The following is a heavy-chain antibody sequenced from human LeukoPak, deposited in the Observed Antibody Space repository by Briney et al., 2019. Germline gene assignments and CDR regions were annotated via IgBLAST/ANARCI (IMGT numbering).Heavy chain of an antibody. Sequence: SETLSLTCTVSGGSISSYYWSWIRQPPGKGLEWIGYIYYSGGTNYNPSLKSRVTISVDTSKNQFSLKLSSVTAADTAVYYCAREARYYDILTGYYSGAFDYWGQGTLVTVSS. CDR1: GGSISSYY. CDR3: AREARYYDILTGYYSGAFDY. J-gene: IGHJ4*02. CDR2: IYYSGGT. D-gene: IGHD3-9*01. V-gene: IGHV4-59*01.